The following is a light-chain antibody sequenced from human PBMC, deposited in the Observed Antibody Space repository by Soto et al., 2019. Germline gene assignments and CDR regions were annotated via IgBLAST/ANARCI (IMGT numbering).Light chain of an antibody. Sequence: EVVMTQSPATLSVSPGERATLSCRASQSVSSNLAWYQQKPGQAPRLLIYGTSSRATGIPDRFSGSGSGTDFTLTISSLEPEDFAVYYCQQYGTSPRLTFGGGTKVDIK. V-gene: IGKV3-20*01. CDR1: QSVSSN. J-gene: IGKJ4*01. CDR2: GTS. CDR3: QQYGTSPRLT.